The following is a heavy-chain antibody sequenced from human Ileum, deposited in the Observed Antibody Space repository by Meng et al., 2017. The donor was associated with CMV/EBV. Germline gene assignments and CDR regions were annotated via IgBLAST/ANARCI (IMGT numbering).Heavy chain of an antibody. CDR2: INPDGGEK. CDR1: GFTSSRYW. J-gene: IGHJ4*02. D-gene: IGHD2-2*01. V-gene: IGHV3-7*01. Sequence: GESLKISCAASGFTSSRYWMSWVRQVPGKGLEWVANINPDGGEKHYVHSVKGRFTISRDNARNPLYLQMNSLRAEDTALYYCARDSQDFVVVPAANIDYWGQGTLVTVSS. CDR3: ARDSQDFVVVPAANIDY.